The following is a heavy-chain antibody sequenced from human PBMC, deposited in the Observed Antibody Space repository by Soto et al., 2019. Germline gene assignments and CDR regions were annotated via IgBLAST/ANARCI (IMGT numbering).Heavy chain of an antibody. CDR3: ARDPIEPAAPLGY. V-gene: IGHV3-7*01. CDR2: IKQDGSEK. D-gene: IGHD2-2*01. CDR1: GFTFSSYW. Sequence: GGSLRLSCAASGFTFSSYWMSWVRQAPGKGLEWVANIKQDGSEKYYVDSVKGRFTISRDNAKNSLYLQMNSLRAEDTAVYYCARDPIEPAAPLGYWGQGTLVTVSS. J-gene: IGHJ4*02.